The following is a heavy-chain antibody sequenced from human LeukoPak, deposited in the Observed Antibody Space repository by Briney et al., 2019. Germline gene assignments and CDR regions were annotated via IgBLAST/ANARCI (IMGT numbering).Heavy chain of an antibody. D-gene: IGHD6-13*01. Sequence: GGSLRLSCAASGITFSSYWMHWVRQAPGKGLVWVSRINSDGSSTSYADSVKGRFTISRDNAKNTLYLQMNSLRAEDTAVYYCARAYSSSWLRGVFDYWGQGTLVTVSS. CDR2: INSDGSST. CDR3: ARAYSSSWLRGVFDY. V-gene: IGHV3-74*01. J-gene: IGHJ4*02. CDR1: GITFSSYW.